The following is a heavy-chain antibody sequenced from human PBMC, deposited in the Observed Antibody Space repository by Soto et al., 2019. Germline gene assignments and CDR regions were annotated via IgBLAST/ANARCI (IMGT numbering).Heavy chain of an antibody. CDR3: ASQNSSGHTY. D-gene: IGHD6-19*01. V-gene: IGHV4-39*01. Sequence: QLQLQESGPGLVKPSETLSLTCTVSGGSISSSSYYWGWIRQPPGKGLEWIGSIYYSGSTYYNPSLKSRVTISVDTSKNQFSLTLSSVTAADTAVYYCASQNSSGHTYWGQGTLVTVSS. J-gene: IGHJ4*02. CDR2: IYYSGST. CDR1: GGSISSSSYY.